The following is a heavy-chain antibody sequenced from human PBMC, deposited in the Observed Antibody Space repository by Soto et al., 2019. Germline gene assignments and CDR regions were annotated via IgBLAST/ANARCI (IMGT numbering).Heavy chain of an antibody. J-gene: IGHJ3*02. CDR3: ARESYSSSWYDAAIAFDI. CDR2: ISAYNGNT. D-gene: IGHD6-13*01. CDR1: GYTFTSYG. V-gene: IGHV1-18*01. Sequence: ASVKVSCKASGYTFTSYGISWVRQAPGQGLEWMGWISAYNGNTNYAQKLQGRVTMTTDTSTSTAYMELRSLRSDDTAVYYCARESYSSSWYDAAIAFDIWGQGTMVTVSS.